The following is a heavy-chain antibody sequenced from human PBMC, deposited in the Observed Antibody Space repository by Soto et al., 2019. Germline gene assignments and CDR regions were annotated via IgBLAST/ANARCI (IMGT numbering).Heavy chain of an antibody. CDR2: ISGCGDYT. V-gene: IGHV3-23*01. CDR3: ARDSRSHPQGWFDP. D-gene: IGHD6-13*01. Sequence: EVQLLESEGGLVQPGESLRLSCAASGFTFSSYAMTWVRQAPGNGLEWVSSISGCGDYTYFADSVNGRFTISRDNSKDTMYLQMSSQRVEDTAIYYCARDSRSHPQGWFDPRRQGTLVTLSS. J-gene: IGHJ5*02. CDR1: GFTFSSYA.